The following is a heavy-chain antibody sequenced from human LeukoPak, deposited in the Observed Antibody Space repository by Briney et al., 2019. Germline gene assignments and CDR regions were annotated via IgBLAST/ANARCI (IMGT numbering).Heavy chain of an antibody. CDR1: GFTFSPYS. CDR3: ARDPPYYDNSGYYYDY. J-gene: IGHJ4*02. CDR2: ISGSIIYI. D-gene: IGHD3-22*01. V-gene: IGHV3-21*01. Sequence: GSLRLSCAASGFTFSPYSMNWVRQAPGEGLEWVSSISGSIIYIYNAESVKGRFTISRDNAKNSLYLQMNSLRAEDTAVYYCARDPPYYDNSGYYYDYWGQGTLVTVSS.